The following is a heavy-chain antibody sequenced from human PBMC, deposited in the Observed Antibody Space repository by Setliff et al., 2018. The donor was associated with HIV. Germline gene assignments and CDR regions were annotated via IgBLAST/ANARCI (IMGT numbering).Heavy chain of an antibody. D-gene: IGHD7-27*01. CDR3: AKGGPWGSGYFDF. CDR2: ISSTGTIT. CDR1: GFPFSSYP. J-gene: IGHJ4*01. V-gene: IGHV3-23*01. Sequence: PGGSLRLSCAASGFPFSSYPMNWVRQAPGKGLEWVSVISSTGTITFYADSVKGRFTISRANSRDTLYLQMNNLKAEDTAVYYCAKGGPWGSGYFDFWGHGTLVTVSS.